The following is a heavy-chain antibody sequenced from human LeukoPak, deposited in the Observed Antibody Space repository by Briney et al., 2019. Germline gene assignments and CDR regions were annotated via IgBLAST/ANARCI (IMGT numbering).Heavy chain of an antibody. D-gene: IGHD6-19*01. J-gene: IGHJ2*01. CDR3: ARPYSSGWYGGFDL. CDR2: ISSSSYT. V-gene: IGHV3-11*03. CDR1: GFTFSNYA. Sequence: GGSLRLSCADSGFTFSNYAMSWVRQAPGKGLEWVSYISSSSYTNYADSVKGRFTISRENAKNSLYLQTNSLRAEDTAVYYCARPYSSGWYGGFDLWGRGTLVTVSS.